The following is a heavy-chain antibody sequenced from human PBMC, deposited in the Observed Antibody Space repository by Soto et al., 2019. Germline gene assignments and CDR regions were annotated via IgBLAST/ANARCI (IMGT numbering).Heavy chain of an antibody. D-gene: IGHD1-26*01. J-gene: IGHJ6*02. CDR3: ARRLIDDSGSSPYYTALDV. Sequence: PGESLKISCQASGYTFSKYWIAWVRQMPGKGLEYVGIVYPGDSDTRYSPSFQGQVTISVDTSTSNAYMPWNSLKASDSAMYYCARRLIDDSGSSPYYTALDVWGRGTTVTVSS. CDR1: GYTFSKYW. CDR2: VYPGDSDT. V-gene: IGHV5-51*01.